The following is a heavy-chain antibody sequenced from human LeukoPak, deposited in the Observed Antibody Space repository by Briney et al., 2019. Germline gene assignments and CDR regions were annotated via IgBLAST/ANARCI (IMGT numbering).Heavy chain of an antibody. CDR3: AKDLSWWAAADY. J-gene: IGHJ4*02. CDR1: GYTFTSYG. D-gene: IGHD2-15*01. Sequence: ASVKVSCKASGYTFTSYGISWVRQAPGQGLEWMGWISAYNGNTNYAQKLQGRVTMTTDTSTSTAYMELRSLRVEDTAVYYRAKDLSWWAAADYWGQGALVTVSS. V-gene: IGHV1-18*01. CDR2: ISAYNGNT.